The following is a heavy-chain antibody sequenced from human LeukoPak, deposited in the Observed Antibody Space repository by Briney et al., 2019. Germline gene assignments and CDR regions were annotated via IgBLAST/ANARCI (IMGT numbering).Heavy chain of an antibody. CDR3: ARVGGGGVSNLFDY. Sequence: GESLKISCQASGYSFTSSWIGWARQMPGKGLEWMAIINPGDSDTRYSPSFQGQVTISADKSISTVYLQWGSLKASDTAMYYCARVGGGGVSNLFDYWGQGTLVTVSS. CDR2: INPGDSDT. CDR1: GYSFTSSW. D-gene: IGHD3-16*01. V-gene: IGHV5-51*01. J-gene: IGHJ4*02.